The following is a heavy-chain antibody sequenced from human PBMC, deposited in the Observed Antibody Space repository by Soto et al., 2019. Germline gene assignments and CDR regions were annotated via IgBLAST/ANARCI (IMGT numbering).Heavy chain of an antibody. CDR3: ATGSGWYSPDY. CDR2: IDNDGSSR. Sequence: EVQLVESGGGLVQPGGSLRLSCVASGFTFSSNWMHWVRQGPGKGLVWVSRIDNDGSSRDYADSVKGRFTISRDNAKNTLYLEMSSLRAEDTAVYYCATGSGWYSPDYWGQGTLVTVSS. CDR1: GFTFSSNW. V-gene: IGHV3-74*01. J-gene: IGHJ4*02. D-gene: IGHD6-19*01.